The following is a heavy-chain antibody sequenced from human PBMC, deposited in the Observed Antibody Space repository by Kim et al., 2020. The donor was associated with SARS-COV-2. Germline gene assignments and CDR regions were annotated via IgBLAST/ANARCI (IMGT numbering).Heavy chain of an antibody. CDR2: IRTKANKYAT. J-gene: IGHJ5*02. CDR3: TRNSPLLFGFDP. V-gene: IGHV3-73*01. D-gene: IGHD1-26*01. CDR1: GFSFSDST. Sequence: GGSLRLSCAASGFSFSDSTLYWVRQASGKGLEWIGRIRTKANKYATAYAESLKGTFTISRDDSKNTAYLQMNSLKTEDTAIYYCTRNSPLLFGFDPWGQG.